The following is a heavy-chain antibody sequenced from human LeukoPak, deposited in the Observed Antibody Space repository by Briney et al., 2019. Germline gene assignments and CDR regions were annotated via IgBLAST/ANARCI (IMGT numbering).Heavy chain of an antibody. CDR1: GGSISSYY. Sequence: SETLSLTCTVSGGSISSYYWSWIRQPPGTGLEWIGYIYYSGSTNYNPSLKSRVTISVDTSKNQFSLKLSSVTAADTAVYYCARDQYYYGMDVWGQGTTVTVSS. J-gene: IGHJ6*02. CDR2: IYYSGST. CDR3: ARDQYYYGMDV. V-gene: IGHV4-59*01.